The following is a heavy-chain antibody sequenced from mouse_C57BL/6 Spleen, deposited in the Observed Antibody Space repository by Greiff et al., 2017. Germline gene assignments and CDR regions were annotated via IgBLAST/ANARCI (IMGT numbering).Heavy chain of an antibody. Sequence: EVKLVESGGGLVKPGGSLKLSCAASGFTFSSYTMSWVRQTPGKRLEWVGTISGGGGNTYYPDSVKGRFTISRDNAKNTLYRQMSSLRSEDTALDDCASYYYGGFAYWGQGTLVTVSA. CDR3: ASYYYGGFAY. D-gene: IGHD1-1*01. CDR2: ISGGGGNT. J-gene: IGHJ3*01. CDR1: GFTFSSYT. V-gene: IGHV5-9*01.